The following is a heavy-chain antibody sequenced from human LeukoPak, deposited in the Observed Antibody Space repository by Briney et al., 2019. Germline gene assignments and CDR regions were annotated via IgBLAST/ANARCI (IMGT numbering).Heavy chain of an antibody. V-gene: IGHV1-2*02. CDR1: GYTFTGYY. CDR2: INPNRGGT. J-gene: IGHJ6*02. D-gene: IGHD4-17*01. CDR3: ARDTVPGGDYVGYYYYYGMDV. Sequence: ASVRVSCKASGYTFTGYYMHWVRQAPGQGLEWVGWINPNRGGTNYAQKFQGRATMTRDTSISTAYMELSRLRSDDTAVYYCARDTVPGGDYVGYYYYYGMDVWGQGTTVTVSS.